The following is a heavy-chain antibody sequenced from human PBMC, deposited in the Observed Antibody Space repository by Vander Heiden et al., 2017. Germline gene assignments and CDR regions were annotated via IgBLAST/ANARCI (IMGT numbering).Heavy chain of an antibody. J-gene: IGHJ4*02. V-gene: IGHV3-23*01. CDR2: ISDSGGNT. CDR1: GFTFSGYG. Sequence: EVQLLESGGGLVQPGGSLRLSCAASGFTFSGYGMGWVRQAPGKGLEWVSAISDSGGNTYYADSVKGRFTISRDNSKNTLYLQMNSLRAEDTAVYYCAKDGPGCGGDCYSDYWCQGTLVTVSS. D-gene: IGHD2-21*02. CDR3: AKDGPGCGGDCYSDY.